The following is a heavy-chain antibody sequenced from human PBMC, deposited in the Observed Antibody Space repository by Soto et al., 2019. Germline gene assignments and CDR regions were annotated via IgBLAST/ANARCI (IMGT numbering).Heavy chain of an antibody. CDR2: IYPGDSDT. D-gene: IGHD3-22*01. CDR1: GYSFTIYW. CDR3: ARAGAYYDSSGYLGY. Sequence: PGESLKISCEVSGYSFTIYWFGSVRQMPGKGLEWMGIIYPGDSDTRYSPSFQGQVTISADKSISTAYLQWSSLKVSDTAMYYCARAGAYYDSSGYLGYWGQGTLVTVSS. J-gene: IGHJ4*02. V-gene: IGHV5-51*01.